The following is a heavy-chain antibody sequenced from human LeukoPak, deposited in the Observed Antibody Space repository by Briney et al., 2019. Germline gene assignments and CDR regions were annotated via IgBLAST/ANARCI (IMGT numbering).Heavy chain of an antibody. J-gene: IGHJ4*02. D-gene: IGHD3-10*01. CDR3: AREPSGSGGYDY. CDR2: ISPNSGGT. Sequence: ASVKVSCKASGFTFSGYYMHWVRQAPGQGLEWMAWISPNSGGTNYVQKFQGRVTVTRDTSISADYMEISGLTSDDTALYYCAREPSGSGGYDYWGQGTLVTVSS. V-gene: IGHV1-2*02. CDR1: GFTFSGYY.